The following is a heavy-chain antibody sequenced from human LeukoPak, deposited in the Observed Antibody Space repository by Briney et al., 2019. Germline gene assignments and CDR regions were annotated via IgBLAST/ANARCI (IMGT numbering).Heavy chain of an antibody. V-gene: IGHV4-59*01. J-gene: IGHJ4*02. CDR1: GGSISSYY. Sequence: SETLSLTCTVSGGSISSYYWSWIRQPPGKGLEWIGYIYYSGSTNYNPSLKSRVTISVDTSKNQFSLKLSSVTAADTAVYYCAGRYSYGYVGYWGQGTLVTVSS. CDR2: IYYSGST. D-gene: IGHD5-18*01. CDR3: AGRYSYGYVGY.